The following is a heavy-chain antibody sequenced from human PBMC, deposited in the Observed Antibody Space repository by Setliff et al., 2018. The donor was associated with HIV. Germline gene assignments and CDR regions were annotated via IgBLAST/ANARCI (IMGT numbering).Heavy chain of an antibody. D-gene: IGHD1-26*01. Sequence: PGGSLRLSCAASGFTFSSYAMSWVRQAPGKGLEWVSVIWSGGTSTCYADSLTGRFTISRDDSKNTLYLQMNSLIADDTAVYYCARVGAATASYYYYYMDVWGKGTTVTVSS. V-gene: IGHV3-23*03. CDR2: IWSGGTST. CDR1: GFTFSSYA. J-gene: IGHJ6*03. CDR3: ARVGAATASYYYYYMDV.